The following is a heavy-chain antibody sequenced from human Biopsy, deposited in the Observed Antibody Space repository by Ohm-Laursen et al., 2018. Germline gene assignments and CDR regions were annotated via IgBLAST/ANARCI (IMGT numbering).Heavy chain of an antibody. CDR1: RASISNGGYF. CDR2: IYNSGNT. Sequence: SETLSLTCTVSRASISNGGYFWSWVRQRPGKGLEWIGHIYNSGNTYYHPSLQSRVTISVDTSKNHFSLRLRSVTPEDTAIYYCARDRGYYSDRTVPGYFDLWGRGTLVTVSS. D-gene: IGHD3-22*01. J-gene: IGHJ2*01. CDR3: ARDRGYYSDRTVPGYFDL. V-gene: IGHV4-61*03.